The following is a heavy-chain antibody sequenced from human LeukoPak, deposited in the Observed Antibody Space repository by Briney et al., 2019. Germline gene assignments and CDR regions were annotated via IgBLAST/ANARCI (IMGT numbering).Heavy chain of an antibody. J-gene: IGHJ4*02. D-gene: IGHD1-1*01. V-gene: IGHV4-59*01. CDR1: GGSISGYY. CDR3: ARRPVAGTGYFDY. CDR2: IYYSGST. Sequence: SETLSLTCTVSGGSISGYYWSWIRQPPGKGLEWIGYIYYSGSTNYNPSLKSRVTISVDTSKNQFSLKLSSVTAADTAVYYCARRPVAGTGYFDYWGQGTLVTVSS.